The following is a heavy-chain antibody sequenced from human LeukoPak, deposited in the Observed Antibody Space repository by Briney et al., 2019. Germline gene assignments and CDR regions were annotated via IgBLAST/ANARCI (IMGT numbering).Heavy chain of an antibody. CDR1: GFTFEDYA. Sequence: SLRLSCAAXGFTFEDYAMHWVRHARGKGLEWVSGISWNSGSIVYADSVKGRFTISRDNAKNSLYLQMNSLRAEDTALYYCAKEGDSGSYSYWGQGTLVTVSS. V-gene: IGHV3-9*01. J-gene: IGHJ4*02. CDR3: AKEGDSGSYSY. D-gene: IGHD1-26*01. CDR2: ISWNSGSI.